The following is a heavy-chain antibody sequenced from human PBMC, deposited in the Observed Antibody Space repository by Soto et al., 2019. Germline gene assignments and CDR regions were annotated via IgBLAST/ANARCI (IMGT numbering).Heavy chain of an antibody. CDR2: IYYSGIT. Sequence: LSLTCPVSGGSISTTSYFWGWIRQPPGKGLEWVGSIYYSGITYYNPSLKSRVSLSIDTSKNQFSLNLTSVTAADTAVYYCARRSRVPAAVFDSWGQGTLVTVSS. V-gene: IGHV4-39*01. CDR1: GGSISTTSYF. D-gene: IGHD2-2*01. CDR3: ARRSRVPAAVFDS. J-gene: IGHJ4*02.